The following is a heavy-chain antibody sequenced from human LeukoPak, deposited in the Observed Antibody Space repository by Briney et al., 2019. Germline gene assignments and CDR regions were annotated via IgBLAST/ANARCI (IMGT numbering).Heavy chain of an antibody. J-gene: IGHJ5*02. Sequence: ASVKVSFKASGYTFTSYGISWVRQAPGQGLEWMGWISAYNGNTNYAQKLQGRVTMTTDTSTSTAYLELRSLRSDDTAVYYCGRDIAAAGTRGIHNWFDPWGQGTLVSVS. CDR3: GRDIAAAGTRGIHNWFDP. CDR1: GYTFTSYG. V-gene: IGHV1-18*01. D-gene: IGHD6-13*01. CDR2: ISAYNGNT.